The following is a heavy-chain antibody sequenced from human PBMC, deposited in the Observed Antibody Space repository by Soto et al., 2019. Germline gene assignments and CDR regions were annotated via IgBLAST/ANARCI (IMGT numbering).Heavy chain of an antibody. CDR1: GGTFSSYA. J-gene: IGHJ2*01. CDR3: ATFYPYGSRGCCYANWYFDL. Sequence: QVQLVQSGAEVKKPGSSVKVSCKASGGTFSSYAISWVRQAPGQRLEWMGGIIPIFGTANYAQKFQGRVTITAEEPTSTAYIGLSSQRSEDPDVYDCATFYPYGSRGCCYANWYFDLWCRGTLVTASS. D-gene: IGHD2-15*01. CDR2: IIPIFGTA. V-gene: IGHV1-69*01.